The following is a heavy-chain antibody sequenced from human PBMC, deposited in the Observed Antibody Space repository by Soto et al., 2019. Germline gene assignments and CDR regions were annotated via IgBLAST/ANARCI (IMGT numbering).Heavy chain of an antibody. Sequence: GASVKVSCKASGYTFTSYGISWVRQAPGQGLEWMGWISAYNGNTNYAQKLQGRVTMTTDTSTSTAYMELRSLRSDDTAVYYCARALYCSSTSCRIGFFDYWGQGTLVTVSS. J-gene: IGHJ4*02. CDR1: GYTFTSYG. CDR2: ISAYNGNT. V-gene: IGHV1-18*04. D-gene: IGHD2-2*01. CDR3: ARALYCSSTSCRIGFFDY.